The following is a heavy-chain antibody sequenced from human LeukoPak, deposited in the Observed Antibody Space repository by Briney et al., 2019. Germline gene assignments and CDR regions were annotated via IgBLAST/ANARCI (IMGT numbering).Heavy chain of an antibody. CDR3: ARGPRDSGSYYVRRWFDP. CDR2: INHSGST. D-gene: IGHD1-26*01. CDR1: GGSFSGYY. J-gene: IGHJ5*02. Sequence: SETLSLTCAVYGGSFSGYYWSWIRQPPGKGLEWIGEINHSGSTDYNPSLKSRVTISVDTSKNQFSLKLSSVTAADTAVYYCARGPRDSGSYYVRRWFDPWGQGTLVSVSS. V-gene: IGHV4-34*01.